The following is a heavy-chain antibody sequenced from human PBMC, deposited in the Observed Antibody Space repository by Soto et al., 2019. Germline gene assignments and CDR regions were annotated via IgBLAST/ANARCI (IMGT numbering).Heavy chain of an antibody. Sequence: EVQLLESGGGLVQPGGSLRLSCAASGFTFSSYAMSWVRQAPGKGLEWVSAISGSGGSTYYADSVKGRFTISRDNSKNTLYLQMNSLRAEDTAVYYCAKDHDIAVVGKSPGGDAFDIWGQGTMVTVSS. V-gene: IGHV3-23*01. D-gene: IGHD6-19*01. CDR2: ISGSGGST. J-gene: IGHJ3*02. CDR3: AKDHDIAVVGKSPGGDAFDI. CDR1: GFTFSSYA.